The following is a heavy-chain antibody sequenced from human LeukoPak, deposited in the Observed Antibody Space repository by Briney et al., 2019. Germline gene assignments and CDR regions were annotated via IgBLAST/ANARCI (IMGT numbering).Heavy chain of an antibody. CDR3: AAAYCGGDCYSFDY. Sequence: SVKVSCKASGFTFTSSAVQWVRQARGQRLEWIGWIVVGSGNTNYAQKFQERVTITRDMSTSTAYMELSSLRSEDTAVYYCAAAYCGGDCYSFDYWGQGTLVTVSS. CDR2: IVVGSGNT. J-gene: IGHJ4*02. V-gene: IGHV1-58*01. CDR1: GFTFTSSA. D-gene: IGHD2-21*02.